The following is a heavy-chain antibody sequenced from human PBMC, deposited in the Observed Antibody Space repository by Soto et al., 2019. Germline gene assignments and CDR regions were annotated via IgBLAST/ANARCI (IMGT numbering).Heavy chain of an antibody. CDR3: ARAPSHGWYQHFDY. D-gene: IGHD6-19*01. J-gene: IGHJ4*02. Sequence: GESLKISCEASGYVFANYWIGWVRQMPGKGLEWMGIIYPGDSDTTYSPSFQGHVTISADKSISTVYLQWSSLEASDTAIYYCARAPSHGWYQHFDYWGQGTLVTVSS. CDR1: GYVFANYW. CDR2: IYPGDSDT. V-gene: IGHV5-51*01.